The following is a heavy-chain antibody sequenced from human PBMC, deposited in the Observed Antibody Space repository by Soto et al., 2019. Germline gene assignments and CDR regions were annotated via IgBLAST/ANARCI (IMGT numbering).Heavy chain of an antibody. CDR1: GYTFTGYY. Sequence: QVQLVQSGAEVKKPGASVKVSCKASGYTFTGYYMHWVRQAPGQGLEWMGWINPNSGGINYAQKFQGWVTMTRDTSISTAYMELSRLRSDDTAVYYCARDRGDYWYFDLWGRGTLVTVSS. CDR2: INPNSGGI. CDR3: ARDRGDYWYFDL. V-gene: IGHV1-2*04. J-gene: IGHJ2*01. D-gene: IGHD4-17*01.